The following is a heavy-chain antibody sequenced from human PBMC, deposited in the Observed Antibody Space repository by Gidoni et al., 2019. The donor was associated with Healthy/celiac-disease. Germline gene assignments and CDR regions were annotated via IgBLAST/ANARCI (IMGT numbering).Heavy chain of an antibody. CDR3: ARGAGSSWLLDY. Sequence: QLQLQESGPGLVKPSETLSLTCTVSGGSISSSSYYWGWIRQPPGKGLEWIGSIYYSGSTYYNPSLKSRGTISVDTSKNQFSLKLSSVTAADTAVYYCARGAGSSWLLDYWGQGTLVTVSS. V-gene: IGHV4-39*01. CDR1: GGSISSSSYY. CDR2: IYYSGST. D-gene: IGHD6-13*01. J-gene: IGHJ4*02.